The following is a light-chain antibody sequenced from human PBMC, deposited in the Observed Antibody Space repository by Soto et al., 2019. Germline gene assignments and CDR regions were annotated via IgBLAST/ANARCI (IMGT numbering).Light chain of an antibody. Sequence: QSVLTQPPSVSGAPGQRVTFSCTGSSSNIGAAYDVHWYQQFPGTAPKLLISGNSNRPSGVPDRFSGSKSGTSASLTITGLQAEDEADYYCQSYDSSLSGVVFGGGTKLTVL. CDR1: SSNIGAAYD. CDR3: QSYDSSLSGVV. CDR2: GNS. J-gene: IGLJ2*01. V-gene: IGLV1-40*01.